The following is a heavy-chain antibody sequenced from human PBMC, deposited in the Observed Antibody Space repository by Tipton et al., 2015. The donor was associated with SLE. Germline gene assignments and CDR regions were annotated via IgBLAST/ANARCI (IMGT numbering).Heavy chain of an antibody. CDR1: GGSISSYY. CDR3: ARSVVPAARGSYFDY. J-gene: IGHJ4*02. Sequence: TLSLTCTVSGGSISSYYWSWIRQPPGKGLEWIGYIYYSGSTNYNPSLKSRVTISVDTSKNHFSLKLSSVTAADTAVYYCARSVVPAARGSYFDYWGQGTLVTVSS. CDR2: IYYSGST. D-gene: IGHD2-2*01. V-gene: IGHV4-59*07.